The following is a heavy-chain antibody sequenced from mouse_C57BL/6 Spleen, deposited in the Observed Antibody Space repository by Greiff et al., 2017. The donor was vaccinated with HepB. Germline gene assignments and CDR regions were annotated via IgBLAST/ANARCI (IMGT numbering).Heavy chain of an antibody. CDR2: IWSGGST. CDR1: GFSLTSYG. CDR3: ARKAMKGGDYAMDY. Sequence: VQLQQSGPGLVQPSQSLSITCTVSGFSLTSYGVHWVRQSPGKGLEWLGVIWSGGSTDYNAAFISRLSISKDNSKSQVFFKMNSLQADDTAIYYCARKAMKGGDYAMDYWGQGTSVTVSS. V-gene: IGHV2-2*01. J-gene: IGHJ4*01. D-gene: IGHD2-3*01.